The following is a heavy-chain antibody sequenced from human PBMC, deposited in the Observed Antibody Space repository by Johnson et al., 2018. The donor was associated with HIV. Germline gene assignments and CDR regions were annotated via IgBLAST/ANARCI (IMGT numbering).Heavy chain of an antibody. CDR1: GFTFSSYA. V-gene: IGHV3-64*01. CDR3: ARGGIIHDAFDI. CDR2: ISSNGDST. J-gene: IGHJ3*02. D-gene: IGHD1-1*01. Sequence: VQLVESGGGVERPGGSLRLSCAASGFTFSSYAMHWVRQAPGKGLEYVSAISSNGDSTYYANSVKGRFTISRDNSKNTLYLQMNSLRPEDTAVYYCARGGIIHDAFDIWGQGTMVTVSS.